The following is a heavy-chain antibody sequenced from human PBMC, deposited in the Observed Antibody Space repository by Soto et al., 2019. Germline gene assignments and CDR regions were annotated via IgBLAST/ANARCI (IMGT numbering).Heavy chain of an antibody. CDR1: GFSFSSYS. J-gene: IGHJ6*02. Sequence: GGSLRLSCVASGFSFSSYSLVWVRQAPGKGLEWVSYIFVDSSTIYYADSVKGRFTVSRDNAQNSLFLVMNSLRAEDTAVYYCTTADVGYYYYYGIDVWGQGTTVTVSS. V-gene: IGHV3-48*04. CDR2: IFVDSSTI. CDR3: TTADVGYYYYYGIDV. D-gene: IGHD3-10*01.